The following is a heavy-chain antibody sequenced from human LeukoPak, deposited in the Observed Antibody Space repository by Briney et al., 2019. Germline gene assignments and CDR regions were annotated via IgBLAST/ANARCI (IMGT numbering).Heavy chain of an antibody. J-gene: IGHJ4*02. CDR3: AKDLVTYSGYEEYYFDY. CDR1: GFTSSSCA. Sequence: SGGSLRLSCGASGFTSSSCAMSWVRQAPGKGLEWVSGISGSGGTTYYADSVKGRFSISRDNSKNTLYLQMNSLRAEDTAVYYCAKDLVTYSGYEEYYFDYWGQGTLVTVSS. CDR2: ISGSGGTT. V-gene: IGHV3-23*01. D-gene: IGHD5-12*01.